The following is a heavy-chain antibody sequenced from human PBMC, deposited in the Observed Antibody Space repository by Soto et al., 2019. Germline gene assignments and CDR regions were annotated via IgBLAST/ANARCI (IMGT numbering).Heavy chain of an antibody. D-gene: IGHD3-22*01. CDR1: RRTFSNYA. CDR3: ARSDYYDSSGYYPGYYYGMDV. J-gene: IGHJ6*02. Sequence: SVKVSCKAPRRTFSNYAISWVRQAPGQGLEWMGGIIPIFGTANYAQKCQGRVTITADESTSTAYMELSSLRSEDTAVYYYARSDYYDSSGYYPGYYYGMDVWGQGTTVTVSS. CDR2: IIPIFGTA. V-gene: IGHV1-69*01.